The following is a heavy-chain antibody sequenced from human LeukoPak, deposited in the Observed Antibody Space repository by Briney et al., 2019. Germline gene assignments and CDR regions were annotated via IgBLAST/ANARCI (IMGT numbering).Heavy chain of an antibody. V-gene: IGHV1-3*01. CDR3: ARDYYDSSGYYSSDY. D-gene: IGHD3-22*01. Sequence: ASVKVSCKASGYTFSRYTMHWVRQAPGQRLEWMGWINAGNGNTKYSQKFQGRVTITRDTSASTAYMELSSLRSEDTAVYYCARDYYDSSGYYSSDYWGQGTLVTVSS. CDR2: INAGNGNT. CDR1: GYTFSRYT. J-gene: IGHJ4*02.